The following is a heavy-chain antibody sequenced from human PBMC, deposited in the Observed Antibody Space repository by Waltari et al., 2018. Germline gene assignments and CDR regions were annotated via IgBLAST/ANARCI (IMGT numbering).Heavy chain of an antibody. CDR2: IIPIFGTA. V-gene: IGHV1-69*05. CDR3: ARPSRVVAWDYYYGMDV. J-gene: IGHJ6*02. D-gene: IGHD2-2*01. Sequence: QVQLVQSGAEVKKPGSSVKVSCKASGGTFSSYAISWVRQAPGPGLEWMGGIIPIFGTANYAQKFQGRVTITTDESTSTAYMELSSLRSEDTAVYYCARPSRVVAWDYYYGMDVWGQGTTVTVSS. CDR1: GGTFSSYA.